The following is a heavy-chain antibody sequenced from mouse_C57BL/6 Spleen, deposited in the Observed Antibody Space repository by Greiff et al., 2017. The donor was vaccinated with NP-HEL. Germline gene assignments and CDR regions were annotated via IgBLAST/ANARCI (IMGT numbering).Heavy chain of an antibody. V-gene: IGHV1-42*01. J-gene: IGHJ3*01. Sequence: EVQLQQSGPELVKPGASVKISCKASGYSFTGYYMNWVKQSPEKSLEWIGEINPSTGGTTYNQKFKAKATLTVDKSSSTAYMQLKSLTSEDSAVYYCARSHDGYYGWFAYWGQGTLVTVSA. D-gene: IGHD2-3*01. CDR3: ARSHDGYYGWFAY. CDR1: GYSFTGYY. CDR2: INPSTGGT.